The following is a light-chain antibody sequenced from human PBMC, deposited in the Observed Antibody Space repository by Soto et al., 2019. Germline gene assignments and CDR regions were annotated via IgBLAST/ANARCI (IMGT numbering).Light chain of an antibody. CDR1: SSDVGSYNL. CDR2: EGS. V-gene: IGLV2-23*01. Sequence: QSAQTQPASVSGSPGQSITISCTGTSSDVGSYNLVSWYQQHPDKAPKLMIYEGSKRPSGVSNRFSGSKSGNTASLTISGLQAEDEADYYCCSYAGSSTWVFGGGTKLTVL. CDR3: CSYAGSSTWV. J-gene: IGLJ3*02.